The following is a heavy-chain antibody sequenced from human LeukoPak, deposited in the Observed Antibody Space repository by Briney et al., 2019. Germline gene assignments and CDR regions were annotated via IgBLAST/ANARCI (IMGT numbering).Heavy chain of an antibody. D-gene: IGHD3-16*02. CDR3: ASGYDYVWGSYRQDFDY. CDR2: IYYSGST. V-gene: IGHV4-39*07. J-gene: IGHJ4*02. Sequence: PSETLSLTCTVSGGSISSSSYYWGWIRQPPGKGLEWIGSIYYSGSTYYNPSLKSRVTISVDTSKNQFSLKLSSVTAADTAVYYCASGYDYVWGSYRQDFDYWGQGTLVTVSS. CDR1: GGSISSSSYY.